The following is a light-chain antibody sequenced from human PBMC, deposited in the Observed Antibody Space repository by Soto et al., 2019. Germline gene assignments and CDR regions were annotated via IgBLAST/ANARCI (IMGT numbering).Light chain of an antibody. J-gene: IGKJ2*01. V-gene: IGKV3-20*01. CDR3: QHYGSSPYT. CDR1: QSVNSNY. Sequence: EIVLTQSSGTLSLSPGERATLSCRASQSVNSNYLAWYQQKPGQAPRPLIYGASSRATGIPDRFSGSGSGTDFTLTISRLEPEDFAVYYCQHYGSSPYTFGQGTKLEIK. CDR2: GAS.